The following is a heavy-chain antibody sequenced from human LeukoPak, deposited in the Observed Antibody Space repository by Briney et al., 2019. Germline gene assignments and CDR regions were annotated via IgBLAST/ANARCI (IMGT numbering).Heavy chain of an antibody. J-gene: IGHJ4*02. V-gene: IGHV3-23*01. Sequence: GGSLRLSCTASGFTFSSYAMSWVRPAPGRGLQWVSAVSGSGGSTYYADSVKGHFTISRDNSKSTVYLQMTSLRVDDTAVYYCAKDGFDYWGQGTLVTVSS. CDR1: GFTFSSYA. CDR2: VSGSGGST. CDR3: AKDGFDY.